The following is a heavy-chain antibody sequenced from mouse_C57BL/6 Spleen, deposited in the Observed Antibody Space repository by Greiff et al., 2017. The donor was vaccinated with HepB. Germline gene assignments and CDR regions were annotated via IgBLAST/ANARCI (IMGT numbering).Heavy chain of an antibody. CDR2: INYDGSST. CDR1: GFTFSDYY. V-gene: IGHV5-16*01. Sequence: EVKVVESEGGLVQPGSSMKLSCTASGFTFSDYYMAWVRQVPEKGLEWVANINYDGSSTYYLDSLKSRFIISRDNAKNILYLQMSSLKSEDTATYYCARRGYFDYWGQGTTLTVSS. J-gene: IGHJ2*01. CDR3: ARRGYFDY.